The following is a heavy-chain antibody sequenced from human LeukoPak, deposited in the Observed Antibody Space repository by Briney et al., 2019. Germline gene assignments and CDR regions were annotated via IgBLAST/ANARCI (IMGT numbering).Heavy chain of an antibody. V-gene: IGHV3-48*03. CDR3: AREVPKKYYFDY. J-gene: IGHJ4*02. Sequence: GGSLRLSCAASGFIFSDYKMHWVRQAPGKGLEWIAYISGSGATIYYADSVRGRFSVSRDNAKNSVFLQMNSLGAEDTAIYYCAREVPKKYYFDYWGQGTLITVSS. CDR2: ISGSGATI. CDR1: GFIFSDYK. D-gene: IGHD2/OR15-2a*01.